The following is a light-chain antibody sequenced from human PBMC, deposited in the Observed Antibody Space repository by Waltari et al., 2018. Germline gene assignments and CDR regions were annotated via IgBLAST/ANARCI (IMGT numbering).Light chain of an antibody. V-gene: IGKV3-11*01. Sequence: EIVLTQSPATLSLSPGDRATLSCRASQSVGSYLGWYQQKPGQAPRLLIYDASNRATGIPARFSGGGSRTDFTLTISSLEPEDFAVYYCQQRSNWPLTFGGGTKVEIK. CDR3: QQRSNWPLT. CDR2: DAS. J-gene: IGKJ4*01. CDR1: QSVGSY.